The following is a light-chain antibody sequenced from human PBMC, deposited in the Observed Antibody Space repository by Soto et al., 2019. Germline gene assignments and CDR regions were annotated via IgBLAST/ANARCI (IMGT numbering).Light chain of an antibody. Sequence: EIVLTQSPATLSLSPGERATLSCRASQSVSSYLAWYQQKPGQAPRLLIYDASNRATGIPARFSGSGSGTAFTLTISSLEPEDFAIYYCQQRSNGPPVTFGGATKVEIK. J-gene: IGKJ4*01. V-gene: IGKV3-11*01. CDR1: QSVSSY. CDR2: DAS. CDR3: QQRSNGPPVT.